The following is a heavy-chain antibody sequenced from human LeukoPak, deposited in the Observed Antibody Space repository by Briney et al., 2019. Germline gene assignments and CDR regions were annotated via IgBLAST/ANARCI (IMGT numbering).Heavy chain of an antibody. CDR1: GFIFSSYA. CDR2: VSGSGDST. D-gene: IGHD3-16*01. J-gene: IGHJ4*02. Sequence: PGGSLRLSCAASGFIFSSYAMSWVRQAPGKGLEWVSGVSGSGDSTYYADSVKGRFTISRDNSKNTLYLQMNSLRAEDTAVYYCAKVTVGGVPFGFWGQGTLVTVSS. CDR3: AKVTVGGVPFGF. V-gene: IGHV3-23*01.